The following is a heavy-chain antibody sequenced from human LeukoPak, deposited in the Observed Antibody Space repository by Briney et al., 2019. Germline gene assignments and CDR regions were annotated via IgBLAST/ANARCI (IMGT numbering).Heavy chain of an antibody. D-gene: IGHD5-12*01. Sequence: ASVKVSCKASGYTFTSYYMHWVRQAPGQGLEWMGIINPSGGSTSYARKFQGRVTMTRDTSTSTVYMELSSLRSEDAAVYYCAREDGYNYVSDYWGQGTLVTVSS. CDR2: INPSGGST. CDR1: GYTFTSYY. J-gene: IGHJ4*02. CDR3: AREDGYNYVSDY. V-gene: IGHV1-46*01.